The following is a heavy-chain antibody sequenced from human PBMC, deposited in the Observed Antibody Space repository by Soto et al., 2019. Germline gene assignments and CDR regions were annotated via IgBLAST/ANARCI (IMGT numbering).Heavy chain of an antibody. CDR3: ARRGYYGSGSRMTYYYYGMDV. Sequence: SVKVSCKASGGTFSSYAISWVRQAPGQGLEWMGGIIPIFGTANYAQKFQGRVTITADESTSTAYMELSSLRSEDTAVYYCARRGYYGSGSRMTYYYYGMDVWGQGTTVTVS. V-gene: IGHV1-69*13. J-gene: IGHJ6*02. CDR2: IIPIFGTA. CDR1: GGTFSSYA. D-gene: IGHD3-10*01.